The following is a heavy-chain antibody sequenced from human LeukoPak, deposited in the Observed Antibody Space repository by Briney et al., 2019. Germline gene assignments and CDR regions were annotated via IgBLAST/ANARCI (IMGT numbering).Heavy chain of an antibody. CDR1: GFTFSIYW. V-gene: IGHV3-7*04. Sequence: GGSLRLSCAASGFTFSIYWMSWVRQAPGKGLEWVANIKQDGSEKYYVDSVKGRFTISRDNAKNSLYLQMNSLRAEDTAVYYCARVNGPRTWYYYYGMDVWGQGTTVTVSS. J-gene: IGHJ6*02. CDR2: IKQDGSEK. CDR3: ARVNGPRTWYYYYGMDV. D-gene: IGHD1-14*01.